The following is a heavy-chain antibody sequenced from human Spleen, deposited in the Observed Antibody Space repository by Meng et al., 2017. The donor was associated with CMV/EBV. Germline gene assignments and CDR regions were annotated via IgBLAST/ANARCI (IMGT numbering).Heavy chain of an antibody. D-gene: IGHD6-13*01. J-gene: IGHJ4*02. CDR3: ARHFEPGIAAAGTSFGY. CDR2: IDHSGST. Sequence: SETLSLTCTVSGGAFCGYYWSWIRQSPGKGLEWIGEIDHSGSTNYNPSLKSRVSISVDTSKNQFSLKLTSVTAADTTMYYCARHFEPGIAAAGTSFGYWGQGKLVTVSS. CDR1: GGAFCGYY. V-gene: IGHV4-34*01.